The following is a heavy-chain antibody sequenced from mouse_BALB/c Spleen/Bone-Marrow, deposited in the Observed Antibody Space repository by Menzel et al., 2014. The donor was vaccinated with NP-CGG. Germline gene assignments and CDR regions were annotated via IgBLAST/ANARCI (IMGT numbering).Heavy chain of an antibody. Sequence: EVKLVESGPGLMKPSQSLSLTCSVTGFSITSGYYWNWIRQFPGHTLEWMGYITFDGSYDYNPSLKNRISITRDTSNNQFFLKLNSVTAEDTASYYCARALGSYVWYFDVWGAGTTVTVSS. CDR1: GFSITSGYY. CDR2: ITFDGSY. J-gene: IGHJ1*01. V-gene: IGHV3-6*01. D-gene: IGHD1-1*02. CDR3: ARALGSYVWYFDV.